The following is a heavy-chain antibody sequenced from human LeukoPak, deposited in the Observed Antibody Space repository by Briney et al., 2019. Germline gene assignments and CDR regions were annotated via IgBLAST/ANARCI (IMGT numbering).Heavy chain of an antibody. V-gene: IGHV4-38-2*02. J-gene: IGHJ4*02. Sequence: PSETLSLTCTVSGGSISSGYYWGWIRQPPGKGLEWIGTIYHGGTIYYNPSLKSRVTISVDTSKNQFSLKLSSVTAADTAVYYRASLSYWGQGTLITVSS. D-gene: IGHD3-9*01. CDR3: ASLSY. CDR1: GGSISSGYY. CDR2: IYHGGTI.